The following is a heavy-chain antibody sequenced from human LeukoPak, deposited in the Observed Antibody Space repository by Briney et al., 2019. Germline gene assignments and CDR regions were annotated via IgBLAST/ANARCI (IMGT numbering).Heavy chain of an antibody. D-gene: IGHD6-19*01. J-gene: IGHJ4*02. CDR1: GFTFSDYY. V-gene: IGHV3-11*01. CDR2: ISSSGSTI. Sequence: GGSLRLSCAASGFTFSDYYMSWIRQAPGKGLEWVSYISSSGSTIYYADAVKGRFTISRDNAKNSLYLQMNSLRAEDTAVYYCAREGYSSGWHTYFDYWGQGTLVTVSS. CDR3: AREGYSSGWHTYFDY.